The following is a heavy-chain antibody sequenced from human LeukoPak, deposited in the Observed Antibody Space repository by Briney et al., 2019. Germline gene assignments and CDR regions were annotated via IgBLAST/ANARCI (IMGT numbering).Heavy chain of an antibody. J-gene: IGHJ4*02. D-gene: IGHD3-16*01. CDR2: IKQDGSEK. CDR3: GRGGYGYVYLDY. Sequence: GGSLRLSCAASGFTFSSYWMSWVRRGPGKGLEWVAHIKQDGSEKYYVDSVKGRFTISRDNAKNSLYLQMNSLRAEDTAVYYCGRGGYGYVYLDYWGQGTLVTVSS. V-gene: IGHV3-7*01. CDR1: GFTFSSYW.